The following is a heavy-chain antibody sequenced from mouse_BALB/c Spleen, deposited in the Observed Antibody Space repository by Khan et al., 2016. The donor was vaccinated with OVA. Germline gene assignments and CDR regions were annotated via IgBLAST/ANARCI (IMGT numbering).Heavy chain of an antibody. CDR3: ASNLGGSFAY. J-gene: IGHJ3*01. CDR1: GFTFSAYG. D-gene: IGHD1-3*01. CDR2: INSGGYYT. Sequence: EVQLVESGGDLVRPGGSLKLSCAASGFTFSAYGMSWVRQSPDKRLEWVGTINSGGYYTYYPDSLKGRFIISGDNAKNTLYLQMRSLTSEGAAMYYCASNLGGSFAYWGQGTLVTVSA. V-gene: IGHV5-6*01.